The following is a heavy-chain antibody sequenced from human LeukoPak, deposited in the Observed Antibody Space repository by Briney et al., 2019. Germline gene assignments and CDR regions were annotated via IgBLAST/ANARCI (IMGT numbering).Heavy chain of an antibody. CDR3: AKDFRIGYSAHFDY. D-gene: IGHD2-21*01. V-gene: IGHV3-53*01. Sequence: PGGSLRLSCAASGFTVSSNYMSWVRQAPGKGLEWVSLIYSGGGTYYADSVKGRFSISRDNSKNTLYLQMDSLRGEDTAVYYCAKDFRIGYSAHFDYWGQGALVTVSS. J-gene: IGHJ4*02. CDR2: IYSGGGT. CDR1: GFTVSSNY.